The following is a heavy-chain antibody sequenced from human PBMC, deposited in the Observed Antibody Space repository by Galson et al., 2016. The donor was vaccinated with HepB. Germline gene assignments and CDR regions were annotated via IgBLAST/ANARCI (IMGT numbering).Heavy chain of an antibody. CDR2: IRGKANSYAT. CDR1: GFTFSGSA. V-gene: IGHV3-73*01. Sequence: SLRLSCAASGFTFSGSAMHWVRQASGKGLEWVGHIRGKANSYATTYAASVKGRFTISRDDSKNTAYLQMNSLKTEDTAVYYCTRGLVVVAATQDYSYSYGIDVWGQGTTVTVSS. CDR3: TRGLVVVAATQDYSYSYGIDV. J-gene: IGHJ6*02. D-gene: IGHD2-15*01.